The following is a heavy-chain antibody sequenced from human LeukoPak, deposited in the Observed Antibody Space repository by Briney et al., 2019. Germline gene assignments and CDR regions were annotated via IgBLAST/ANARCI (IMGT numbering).Heavy chain of an antibody. V-gene: IGHV4-34*01. CDR2: INHSGNT. CDR3: ARGLRFSQGPGYYYMDV. Sequence: PSETLSLTCAVYGGSLNAYYWTWIRQTPGKGGEGIGEINHSGNTNYNPSLESRVTISADTSKNQFSLNLGSVTAADTAMYYCARGLRFSQGPGYYYMDVWGKGTTVTVSS. CDR1: GGSLNAYY. D-gene: IGHD3-3*02. J-gene: IGHJ6*03.